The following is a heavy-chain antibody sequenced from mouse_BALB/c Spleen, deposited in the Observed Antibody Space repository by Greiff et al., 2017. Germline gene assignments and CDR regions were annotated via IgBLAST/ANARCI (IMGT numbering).Heavy chain of an antibody. Sequence: EVQLVESGGGLVQPGGSLKLSCAASGFTFSSYTMSWVRQTPEKRLEWVAYISNGGGSTYYPDTVKGRFTISRDNAKNTLYLQMSSLKSEDTAMYYCARRGGITTVVDAMDDWGQGTSVTVSS. CDR3: ARRGGITTVVDAMDD. CDR1: GFTFSSYT. CDR2: ISNGGGST. D-gene: IGHD1-1*01. J-gene: IGHJ4*01. V-gene: IGHV5-12-2*01.